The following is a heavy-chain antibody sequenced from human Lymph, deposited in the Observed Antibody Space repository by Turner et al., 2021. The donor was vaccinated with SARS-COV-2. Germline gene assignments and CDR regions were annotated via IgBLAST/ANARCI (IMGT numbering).Heavy chain of an antibody. CDR1: RFTFDDYA. Sequence: EVQLVESGGGVVQPGGSLILSCAASRFTFDDYAMHWVSQAPGKGLEWVSLISGDGGSTYYADSVKGRFTISRDDSKNSLYLQINSLRTEDTALYYCAKEGLSGRRLQFVPYFAYWGQGTLVSVSS. CDR3: AKEGLSGRRLQFVPYFAY. D-gene: IGHD5-12*01. J-gene: IGHJ4*02. CDR2: ISGDGGST. V-gene: IGHV3-43*02.